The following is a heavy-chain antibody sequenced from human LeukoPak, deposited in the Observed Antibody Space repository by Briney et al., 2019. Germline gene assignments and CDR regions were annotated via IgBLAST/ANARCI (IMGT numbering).Heavy chain of an antibody. Sequence: ASVKVSCKASGYTFTSYGISWVRQAPGQGLEWMGWISAYNGNTNYAQKLQGRVTMTRNASISTAYMELSSLRSEDTAVYYCARGYYYGSGKRFDPWGQGTLVTVSS. CDR1: GYTFTSYG. D-gene: IGHD3-10*01. CDR3: ARGYYYGSGKRFDP. CDR2: ISAYNGNT. J-gene: IGHJ5*02. V-gene: IGHV1-18*01.